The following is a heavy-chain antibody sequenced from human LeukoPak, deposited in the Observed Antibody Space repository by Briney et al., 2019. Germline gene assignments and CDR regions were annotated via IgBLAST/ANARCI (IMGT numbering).Heavy chain of an antibody. J-gene: IGHJ5*02. V-gene: IGHV3-48*03. D-gene: IGHD6-13*01. CDR3: ARDPKGYSSSGGWFDP. CDR2: ISGSGSTI. Sequence: GGSLRLSCAASGFTFSSYEMNWVRQAPGKGLEWVSYISGSGSTIYYADSVKGRFTISRDNAKNSLYLQMNSLRAEDTAVYYCARDPKGYSSSGGWFDPWGQGTLVTVSS. CDR1: GFTFSSYE.